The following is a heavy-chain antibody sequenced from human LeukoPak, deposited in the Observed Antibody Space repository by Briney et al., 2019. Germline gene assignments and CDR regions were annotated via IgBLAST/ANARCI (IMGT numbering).Heavy chain of an antibody. CDR1: GGSFSGYY. CDR2: INHSGNT. D-gene: IGHD6-19*01. CDR3: ARELAVAAVFDY. J-gene: IGHJ4*02. V-gene: IGHV4-34*01. Sequence: SETLSLTCAVYGGSFSGYYWTWIRQSPGKGLEWIGEINHSGNTNYNPSLKSRVTISLDTSKNQFSLKLSSVTAADTAVYYCARELAVAAVFDYWGQGTLVTVSS.